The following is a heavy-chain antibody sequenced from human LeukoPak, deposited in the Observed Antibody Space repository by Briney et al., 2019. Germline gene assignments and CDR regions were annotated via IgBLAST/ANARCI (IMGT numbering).Heavy chain of an antibody. D-gene: IGHD6-13*01. Sequence: PGGSLRLSCAASGFTFSSYGMHWVRQAPGKGLEWVAVISYDGSNEYYADSVKGRFTISRDNSKNTLYLQMNSLRAEDTAVYYCAREGYWSTNWYKFGSLLRYFDLWGRGTLVTVSS. V-gene: IGHV3-30*03. CDR1: GFTFSSYG. CDR2: ISYDGSNE. J-gene: IGHJ2*01. CDR3: AREGYWSTNWYKFGSLLRYFDL.